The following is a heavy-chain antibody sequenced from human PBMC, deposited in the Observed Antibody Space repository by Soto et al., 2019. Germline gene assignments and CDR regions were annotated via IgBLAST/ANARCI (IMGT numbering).Heavy chain of an antibody. V-gene: IGHV3-53*01. CDR3: ARGRDGYARRTDDY. Sequence: EVQLVESGGGLIQPGGSLRLSCAASGFTVSSNYMSWVRQAPGKGLEWVSVIYSGGSTYYADSVKGRFTISRDNSKNTLYLQMNSLRAEDTAVYYCARGRDGYARRTDDYWGEGTLVTVSS. D-gene: IGHD5-12*01. J-gene: IGHJ4*02. CDR2: IYSGGST. CDR1: GFTVSSNY.